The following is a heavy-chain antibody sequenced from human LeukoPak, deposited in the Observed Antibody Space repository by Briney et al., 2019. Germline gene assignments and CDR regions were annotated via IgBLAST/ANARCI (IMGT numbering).Heavy chain of an antibody. Sequence: PSETLSLTCTVSGGSISSYYWSWIRQPTAKGLVWIGRIYAAWNNNYNPSLKSRVTMSVDTSKNQFSLKLSSVTAADTGVYYCAVSGSYPTEYFQHWGQGTLVTVP. CDR1: GGSISSYY. CDR3: AVSGSYPTEYFQH. V-gene: IGHV4-4*07. J-gene: IGHJ1*01. D-gene: IGHD1-26*01. CDR2: IYAAWNN.